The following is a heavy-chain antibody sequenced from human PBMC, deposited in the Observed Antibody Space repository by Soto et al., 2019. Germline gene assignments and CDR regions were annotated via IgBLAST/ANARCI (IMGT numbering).Heavy chain of an antibody. Sequence: PGGSLRLSCAASGFTFSSYSMNWVRQAPGKGLEWVSYISSSSSTIYYAVSVKGRFTISRDNAKNSLYLQMNSLRDEDTAVYYWARAIAAAERMDVWGQGTTVTVSS. CDR3: ARAIAAAERMDV. V-gene: IGHV3-48*02. D-gene: IGHD6-13*01. CDR2: ISSSSSTI. J-gene: IGHJ6*02. CDR1: GFTFSSYS.